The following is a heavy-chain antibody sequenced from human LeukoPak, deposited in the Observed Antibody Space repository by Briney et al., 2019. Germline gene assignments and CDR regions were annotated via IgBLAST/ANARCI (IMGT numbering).Heavy chain of an antibody. J-gene: IGHJ4*01. CDR3: ARDTRIEWLRFLDY. D-gene: IGHD5-12*01. V-gene: IGHV4-4*02. CDR2: IYHSGNT. CDR1: GGSISSSNW. Sequence: SGTLSLTCAISGGSISSSNWWTWVRQPPGKGLEWIGYIYHSGNTYYNPSLESRVTISVDTSENRFSLKVSSVTAADTAIYYCARDTRIEWLRFLDYWGQGILVTVSS.